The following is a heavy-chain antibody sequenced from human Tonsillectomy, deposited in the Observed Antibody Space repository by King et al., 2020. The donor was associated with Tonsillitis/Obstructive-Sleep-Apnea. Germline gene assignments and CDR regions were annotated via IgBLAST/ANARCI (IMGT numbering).Heavy chain of an antibody. CDR2: IFYTGST. Sequence: QLQLQESGPGLVKPSETLSLTCTVSGGSISSHFWSWIRQPPGKALESLGYIFYTGSTNYNPSLKSRLTISVDTSKNQFSLKLNSLTAADTAVYYCARVANYGYFFDYWGQGTLVTVSS. CDR3: ARVANYGYFFDY. V-gene: IGHV4-59*08. D-gene: IGHD4-17*01. J-gene: IGHJ4*02. CDR1: GGSISSHF.